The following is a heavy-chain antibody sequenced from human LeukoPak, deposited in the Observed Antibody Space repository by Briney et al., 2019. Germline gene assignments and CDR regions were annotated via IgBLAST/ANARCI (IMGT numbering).Heavy chain of an antibody. Sequence: SETLSLTCTVSGGPISSSYWSWIRQPPGKGLEWIGYIYYSGSTNYNPSLKSRVTISVDTSKNQFSLKLSSVTDADTAVYYCARHEIQLWYFDYWGQGTLVTVSS. D-gene: IGHD5-18*01. J-gene: IGHJ4*02. CDR2: IYYSGST. V-gene: IGHV4-59*08. CDR1: GGPISSSY. CDR3: ARHEIQLWYFDY.